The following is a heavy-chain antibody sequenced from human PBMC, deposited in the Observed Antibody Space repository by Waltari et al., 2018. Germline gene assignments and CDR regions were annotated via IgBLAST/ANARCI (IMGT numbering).Heavy chain of an antibody. J-gene: IGHJ6*02. D-gene: IGHD2-21*02. CDR3: AKVVLTPYYFYYGMDV. CDR1: GFSFNDYA. CDR2: IVGGGDNT. V-gene: IGHV3-23*01. Sequence: EVQLLESGGGLVQPGGSLRVSCAASGFSFNDYAMSWVRQAPGKGLEWVSSIVGGGDNTYYVDSVKGRFTISRDNSKNTVFLQMNSLRAEDTAVYFCAKVVLTPYYFYYGMDVWGQGTTVTVPS.